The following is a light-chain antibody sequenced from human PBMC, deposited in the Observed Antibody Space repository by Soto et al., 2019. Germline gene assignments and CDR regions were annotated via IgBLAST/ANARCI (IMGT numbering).Light chain of an antibody. Sequence: DIQMTQSPSSLSASVGDRVTITCRASQSISSYLIWHQQKPGKAPNLLIYAGSTLERGVLSRFSGSGSGTDFTLTISSLQSEEFSTYYCQHSFSTPWTFGQGTKVEIK. V-gene: IGKV1-39*01. J-gene: IGKJ1*01. CDR2: AGS. CDR3: QHSFSTPWT. CDR1: QSISSY.